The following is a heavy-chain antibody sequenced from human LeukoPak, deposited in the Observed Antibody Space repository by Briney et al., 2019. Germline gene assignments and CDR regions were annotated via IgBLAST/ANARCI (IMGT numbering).Heavy chain of an antibody. J-gene: IGHJ4*02. D-gene: IGHD2-21*02. Sequence: ASVKVSCKASGYTFTSYGISWVRQAPGRGLEWMGWISDYNGDTNYAQKLQGRVTMTTDTSTSTAYMELRSLRSDDTAVYYCARDSGHIVVVTATHWGQGTLVTVSS. CDR3: ARDSGHIVVVTATH. V-gene: IGHV1-18*01. CDR2: ISDYNGDT. CDR1: GYTFTSYG.